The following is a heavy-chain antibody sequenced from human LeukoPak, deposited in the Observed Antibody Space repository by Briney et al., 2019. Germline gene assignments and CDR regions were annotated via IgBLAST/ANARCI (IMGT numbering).Heavy chain of an antibody. CDR2: INPRGGST. D-gene: IGHD3-10*01. CDR1: GYTFTSYY. CDR3: ARDPGFGELPPTY. J-gene: IGHJ4*02. V-gene: IGHV1-46*01. Sequence: EASVKVSCKASGYTFTSYYMHWARQAPGQGLEWMGVINPRGGSTSYAQKFQGRVTMTRDTSTYTLYMELSSLRSEDTAVYYCARDPGFGELPPTYGGGGTLFSVSS.